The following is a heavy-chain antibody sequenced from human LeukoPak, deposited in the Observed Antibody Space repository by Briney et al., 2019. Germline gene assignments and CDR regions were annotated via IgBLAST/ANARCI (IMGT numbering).Heavy chain of an antibody. J-gene: IGHJ4*02. CDR3: ARNPRYCSGGSCYFLDY. CDR2: ISSSGSTI. CDR1: GFTFSSYE. V-gene: IGHV3-48*03. Sequence: PGGSLRLSCAASGFTFSSYEMNWVRQAPGKGLEWVSYISSSGSTIYYADSVKGRFTISRDNAKNSLYLQMNSLRAEDTAVYYCARNPRYCSGGSCYFLDYWGQGTLVTVSS. D-gene: IGHD2-15*01.